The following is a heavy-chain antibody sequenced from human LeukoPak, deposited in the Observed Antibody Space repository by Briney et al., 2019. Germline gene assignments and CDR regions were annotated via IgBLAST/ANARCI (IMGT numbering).Heavy chain of an antibody. J-gene: IGHJ6*02. Sequence: ASVKVSCKASGYTFTSYGISWVRQAPGQGLEWMGWISAYNGNTNYAQRLQGRVTMTTDTSTSTAYMELRSLRSDDTAVYYCARGRGFWSSYYYYGMDVWGQGTTVTVSS. CDR1: GYTFTSYG. CDR2: ISAYNGNT. CDR3: ARGRGFWSSYYYYGMDV. V-gene: IGHV1-18*01. D-gene: IGHD3-3*01.